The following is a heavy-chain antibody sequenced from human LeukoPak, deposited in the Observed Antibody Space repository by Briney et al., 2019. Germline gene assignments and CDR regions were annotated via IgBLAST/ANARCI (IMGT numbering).Heavy chain of an antibody. Sequence: KRGESLKISCMGSGYSFTSYWIGWVRQMPGKGLEWMGIIYPGDSDTRYSPSFQGQVTISADKSISTAYLQWSSLKASDTAMYYCARSRAYYDFWSGYYIFDYWGQGTLVTVSS. V-gene: IGHV5-51*01. D-gene: IGHD3-3*01. CDR1: GYSFTSYW. CDR3: ARSRAYYDFWSGYYIFDY. CDR2: IYPGDSDT. J-gene: IGHJ4*02.